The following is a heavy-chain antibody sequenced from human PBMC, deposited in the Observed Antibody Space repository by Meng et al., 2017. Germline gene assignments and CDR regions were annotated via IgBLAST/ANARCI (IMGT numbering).Heavy chain of an antibody. CDR1: GGSISSGSYY. V-gene: IGHV4-61*02. Sequence: SETLSLTCTVSGGSISSGSYYWSWIRQPAGKGLEWIGRIYTSGSTNYNPSLKSRVTISVDTSKNQFSLKLSSVTAADTAVYYCARYAGGNWSYYFDYWGQGTQVTVSS. J-gene: IGHJ4*02. CDR3: ARYAGGNWSYYFDY. D-gene: IGHD2-21*01. CDR2: IYTSGST.